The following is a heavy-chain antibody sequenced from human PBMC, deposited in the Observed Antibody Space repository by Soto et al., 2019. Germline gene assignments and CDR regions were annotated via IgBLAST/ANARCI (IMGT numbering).Heavy chain of an antibody. CDR3: ATDPRGPDY. V-gene: IGHV3-23*01. CDR1: GVGFNNYG. J-gene: IGHJ4*02. Sequence: VHLLESGGGLVQPGGSLKLSCATSGVGFNNYGMSWVRQAPGKGLEWVSGISASGDSTYYADPVKGRFTISGDNSKRTLYLQMNSLRAEDTAIYYCATDPRGPDYWGQGTQVTVS. CDR2: ISASGDST.